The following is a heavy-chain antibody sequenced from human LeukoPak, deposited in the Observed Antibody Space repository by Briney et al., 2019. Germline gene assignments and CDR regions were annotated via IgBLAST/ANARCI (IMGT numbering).Heavy chain of an antibody. CDR1: GGTFSSYA. CDR2: IIPIFGTA. Sequence: SVKVSCKASGGTFSSYAISWVRQAPGQGLEWMGRIIPIFGTANYAQKFQGRVTITTDESTSTAYMELSSLRSEDTAVYYCARDCTYDSSGYATFDYWGQGTLVTVSS. CDR3: ARDCTYDSSGYATFDY. V-gene: IGHV1-69*05. J-gene: IGHJ4*02. D-gene: IGHD3-22*01.